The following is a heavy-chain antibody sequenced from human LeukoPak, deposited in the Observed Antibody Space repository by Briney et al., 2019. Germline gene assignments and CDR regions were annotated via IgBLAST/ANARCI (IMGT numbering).Heavy chain of an antibody. Sequence: KPSETLSLTCTVSGGSISSGDYYWSWIRQPPGKGLEWIGYIYYSGSTYYNPSLKSRVTISVDTSKNQFSLKLSSVTAADTAVYYCARKRAGGSYVWGSYRLGYFDYWGQGTLVTVSS. CDR1: GGSISSGDYY. CDR3: ARKRAGGSYVWGSYRLGYFDY. CDR2: IYYSGST. J-gene: IGHJ4*02. D-gene: IGHD3-16*02. V-gene: IGHV4-30-4*01.